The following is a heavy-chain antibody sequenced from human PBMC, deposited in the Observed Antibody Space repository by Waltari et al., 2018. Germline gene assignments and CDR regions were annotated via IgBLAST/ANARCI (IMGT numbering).Heavy chain of an antibody. V-gene: IGHV3-74*01. J-gene: IGHJ4*02. Sequence: EVQLVESGGGLVLPGGSLRLSCAASGFTVTTYWMNWVRQAPGKGLVWVSRINPRGNVINYADSVKGRFTISRDIAKNTLHLQMSSLRAEDTAIYYCIKDAYGPNDYWGQGALVTVSS. CDR3: IKDAYGPNDY. D-gene: IGHD3-10*01. CDR2: INPRGNVI. CDR1: GFTVTTYW.